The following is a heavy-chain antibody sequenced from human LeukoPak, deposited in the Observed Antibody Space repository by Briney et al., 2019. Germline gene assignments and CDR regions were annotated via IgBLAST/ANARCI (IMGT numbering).Heavy chain of an antibody. CDR3: ARRRDSGSLQHFDY. CDR1: GFTFSSYA. D-gene: IGHD1-26*01. CDR2: ISGSGGRT. V-gene: IGHV3-23*01. Sequence: GGSLRLSCAASGFTFSSYAMTWVRQPPGKGLEWVSTISGSGGRTYYADSVKGRFTISRDNAKNSLYLQMNSLRAEDTAVYYCARRRDSGSLQHFDYWGQGTLVTVSS. J-gene: IGHJ4*02.